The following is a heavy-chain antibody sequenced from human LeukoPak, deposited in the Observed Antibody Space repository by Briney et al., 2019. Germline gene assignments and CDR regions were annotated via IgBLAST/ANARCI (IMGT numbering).Heavy chain of an antibody. CDR2: IYCSGST. Sequence: SETLSLTCTVSGGSISSGGYYWSWIRRHPGKGLEWIGYIYCSGSTYYNPSLKSRVAISVDTSKNQFSLKLSSVTAADTAVYYCARDPRVDAFDIWGQGTMVTVSS. J-gene: IGHJ3*02. CDR3: ARDPRVDAFDI. V-gene: IGHV4-31*03. CDR1: GGSISSGGYY.